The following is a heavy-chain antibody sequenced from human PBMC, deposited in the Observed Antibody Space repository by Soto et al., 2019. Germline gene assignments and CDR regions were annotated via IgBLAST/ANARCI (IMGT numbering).Heavy chain of an antibody. CDR1: GYSFTRHD. J-gene: IGHJ6*02. CDR2: INPSSGNT. V-gene: IGHV1-8*01. CDR3: ARVGILFAGVIVFSGIDV. Sequence: QVQLVQSGAEVKKPGASVKVSCKASGYSFTRHDINWLRQAPGQGLEWMGWINPSSGNTGYAQRFLGRLTMTTNTSTSKAYMELSGLKSEVTAIFYCARVGILFAGVIVFSGIDVWGQGTTVTVAS. D-gene: IGHD2-21*01.